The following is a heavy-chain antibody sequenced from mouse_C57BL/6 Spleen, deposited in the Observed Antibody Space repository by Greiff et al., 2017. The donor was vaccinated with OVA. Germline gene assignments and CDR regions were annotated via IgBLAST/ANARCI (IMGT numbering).Heavy chain of an antibody. V-gene: IGHV1-19*01. D-gene: IGHD2-14*01. J-gene: IGHJ4*01. CDR1: GYTFTDYY. CDR2: INPYNGGT. CDR3: ARWDRPYAMDC. Sequence: VQLQQSGPVLVKPGASVKMSCKASGYTFTDYYMNWVKQSHGKSLEWIGVINPYNGGTSYNQKFKGKATLTVDKSSSTAYMELNSLTSEDSAVYYCARWDRPYAMDCWGQGTSVTVSS.